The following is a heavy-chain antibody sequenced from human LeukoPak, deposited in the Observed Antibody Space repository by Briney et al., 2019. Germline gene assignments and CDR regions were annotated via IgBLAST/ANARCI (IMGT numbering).Heavy chain of an antibody. D-gene: IGHD6-13*01. Sequence: GGSLRLSCAASGFTFDDYGLIWVRQAPGKGLEWVSFIRSDGGSTLYADSVKGRFTISRDNSKNTLYAEMTSLRAEDTAVYYCATLASGYSSSFDYWGQGTLVTVSS. V-gene: IGHV3-23*01. J-gene: IGHJ4*02. CDR3: ATLASGYSSSFDY. CDR2: IRSDGGST. CDR1: GFTFDDYG.